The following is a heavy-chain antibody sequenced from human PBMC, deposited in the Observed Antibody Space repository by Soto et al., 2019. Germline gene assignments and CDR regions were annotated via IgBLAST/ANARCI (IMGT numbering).Heavy chain of an antibody. CDR2: IRSKANSYAT. V-gene: IGHV3-73*01. D-gene: IGHD3-22*01. J-gene: IGHJ6*02. CDR1: GFTFSGSA. CDR3: TSYTDSSGYYYYYGMDV. Sequence: GGSLRLSCAASGFTFSGSAMHWVRQASGKGLEWVGRIRSKANSYATAYAESVKGRFTISRDDSKNKAYLQMNSLKTEDTAVYYCTSYTDSSGYYYYYGMDVWGQGTTVTVS.